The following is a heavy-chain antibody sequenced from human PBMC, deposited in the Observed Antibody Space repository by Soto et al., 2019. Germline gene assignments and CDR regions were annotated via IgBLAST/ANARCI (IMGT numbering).Heavy chain of an antibody. CDR2: IYYSGST. CDR3: ARDGPYYDILYGYRDWFDP. CDR1: GGSISSGDYY. J-gene: IGHJ5*02. V-gene: IGHV4-30-4*01. D-gene: IGHD3-9*01. Sequence: SETLSLTCTVSGGSISSGDYYWSWIRQPPGKGLEWIGYIYYSGSTYYNPSLKSRVTISVDTSKNQFSLRLSSVTAADTAVYYCARDGPYYDILYGYRDWFDPWGQGTLVTVSS.